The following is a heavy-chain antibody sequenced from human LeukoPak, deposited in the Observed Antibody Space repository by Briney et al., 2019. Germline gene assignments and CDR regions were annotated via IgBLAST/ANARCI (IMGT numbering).Heavy chain of an antibody. V-gene: IGHV1-2*02. Sequence: ASVKVSCKVSGYTLTELSMHWVRQAPGQGLEWMGWINPNSGGTNYAQKFQGRVTMTRDTSISTAYMELSRLRSDDTAVYYCARGLLRGIVGATTGFGYWGQGTLATVSS. CDR3: ARGLLRGIVGATTGFGY. CDR1: GYTLTELS. J-gene: IGHJ4*02. D-gene: IGHD1-26*01. CDR2: INPNSGGT.